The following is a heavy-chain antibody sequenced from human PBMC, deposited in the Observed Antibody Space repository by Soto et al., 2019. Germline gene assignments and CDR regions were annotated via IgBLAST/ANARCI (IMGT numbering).Heavy chain of an antibody. CDR1: GFTFTTYS. V-gene: IGHV3-21*01. D-gene: IGHD2-2*01. Sequence: GGSLRLSCPASGFTFTTYSLTWVRQAPGKGLEWVASIGSSSNYIYYSASVKGRFTITRHNAKNALFLQINSLRPEGTAVYXCPTRTYCSSHSGPNYYYVMEVWGQGRTVSVSS. CDR3: PTRTYCSSHSGPNYYYVMEV. J-gene: IGHJ6*02. CDR2: IGSSSNYI.